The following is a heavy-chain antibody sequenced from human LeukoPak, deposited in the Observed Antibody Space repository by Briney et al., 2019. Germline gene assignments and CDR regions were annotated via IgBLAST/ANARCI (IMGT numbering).Heavy chain of an antibody. CDR1: GYTFTGYY. Sequence: ASVKVSCKASGYTFTGYYMHWVRQAPGQGLEWMGLINPKSGGTNYAQKFQGRVTMTRDTSISTAYMELSRLRYDDTAVYYCAREGREFGPHKLAGFDYWGQGTLVTVSS. J-gene: IGHJ4*02. V-gene: IGHV1-2*02. CDR2: INPKSGGT. D-gene: IGHD1-1*01. CDR3: AREGREFGPHKLAGFDY.